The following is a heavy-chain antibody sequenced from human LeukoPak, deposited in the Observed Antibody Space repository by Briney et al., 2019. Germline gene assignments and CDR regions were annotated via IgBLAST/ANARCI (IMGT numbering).Heavy chain of an antibody. CDR3: AKDTYSYGSPFDY. CDR2: ISGSGGST. J-gene: IGHJ4*02. CDR1: GLTFNNYA. D-gene: IGHD5-18*01. V-gene: IGHV3-23*01. Sequence: GGSLRHSCAASGLTFNNYAMSWVRQAPGKGLEWVSTISGSGGSTYYADSVKGRFSISRDNSKNTLYLQMHSLRAEDTAVYYCAKDTYSYGSPFDYWGQGTLVTVSS.